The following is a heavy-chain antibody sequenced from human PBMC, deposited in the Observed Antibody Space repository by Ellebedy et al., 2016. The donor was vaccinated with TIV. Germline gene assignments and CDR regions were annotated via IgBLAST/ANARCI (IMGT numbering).Heavy chain of an antibody. CDR2: INPNSGGT. CDR1: RYTFTGYY. V-gene: IGHV1-2*02. CDR3: ARALVVVPAAIGGY. D-gene: IGHD2-2*01. J-gene: IGHJ4*02. Sequence: ASVKVSXKASRYTFTGYYMHWVRQAPGQGLEWMGWINPNSGGTNYAQKFQGRVTMTRDTSISTAYMELSRLRSDDTAVYYCARALVVVPAAIGGYWGQGTLVTVSS.